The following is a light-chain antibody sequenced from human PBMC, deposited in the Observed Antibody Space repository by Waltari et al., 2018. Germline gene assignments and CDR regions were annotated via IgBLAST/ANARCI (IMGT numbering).Light chain of an antibody. Sequence: EIVLTQSPATLSLSPGERATISCRASQSVSSYLAWYQQKPGQAPRLLIYDASNRATGIPARFSGSGSGTDFTLTISSLEPEDFAVYYCQQRSNWPPEGTFGQGTRLEIK. J-gene: IGKJ5*01. CDR3: QQRSNWPPEGT. CDR1: QSVSSY. CDR2: DAS. V-gene: IGKV3-11*01.